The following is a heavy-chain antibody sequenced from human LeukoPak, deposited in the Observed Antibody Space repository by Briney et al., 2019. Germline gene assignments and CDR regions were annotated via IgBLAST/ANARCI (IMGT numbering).Heavy chain of an antibody. V-gene: IGHV1-2*02. CDR3: AREGVDIVATVYFYYYAMDV. CDR1: GYTFTGHY. CDR2: INPNIGGT. Sequence: ASVKVSCKASGYTFTGHYMHWVRQAPGQGLEWLGWINPNIGGTNYAQKFQGRVTMTRDTSISTAYMELSRLRSDDTAIYYCAREGVDIVATVYFYYYAMDVWGQGTTVTVSS. D-gene: IGHD5-12*01. J-gene: IGHJ6*02.